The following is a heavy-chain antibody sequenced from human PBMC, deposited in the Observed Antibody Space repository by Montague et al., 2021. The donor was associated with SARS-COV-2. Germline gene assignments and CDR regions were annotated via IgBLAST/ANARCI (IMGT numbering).Heavy chain of an antibody. CDR2: ISSDTLHT. V-gene: IGHV3-21*01. Sequence: SLRLSCATSGFTFSRNSMNWVRQAPGKGLEWVSTISSDTLHTFYAESVKGRFTISRDNAKNALYLQMNSLRAEDMAVYYCARGGEIDVWAPFGYWGQGTLVTVSS. J-gene: IGHJ4*02. D-gene: IGHD3-16*01. CDR1: GFTFSRNS. CDR3: ARGGEIDVWAPFGY.